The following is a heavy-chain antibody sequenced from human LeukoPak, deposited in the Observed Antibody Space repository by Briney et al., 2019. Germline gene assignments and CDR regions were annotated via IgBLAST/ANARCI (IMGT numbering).Heavy chain of an antibody. CDR3: ARDQGWLQFDY. J-gene: IGHJ4*02. V-gene: IGHV3-7*01. D-gene: IGHD5-24*01. Sequence: GGSLRLSCAASGFTFSSYWMIWVRQAPGKGLEWVANIKEDGSERYYVDSVKGRFTISRDNAKNSLYLQMSSLRAEDTAVYYCARDQGWLQFDYWGQGALVTVSS. CDR2: IKEDGSER. CDR1: GFTFSSYW.